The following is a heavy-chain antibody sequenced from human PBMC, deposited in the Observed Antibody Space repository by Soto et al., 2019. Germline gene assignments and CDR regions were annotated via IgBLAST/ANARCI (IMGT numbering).Heavy chain of an antibody. V-gene: IGHV4-34*01. Sequence: PSETLSLTCAVYGGSFSGYYWSWIRQPPGKGLEWIGEINHSGSTNYNPSLKSRVTISVDTSKNQFSLKLSSVTAADTAVYYCARAHLRIAARPLGYYYYMDVWGKGTTVTVSS. CDR2: INHSGST. CDR3: ARAHLRIAARPLGYYYYMDV. D-gene: IGHD6-6*01. J-gene: IGHJ6*03. CDR1: GGSFSGYY.